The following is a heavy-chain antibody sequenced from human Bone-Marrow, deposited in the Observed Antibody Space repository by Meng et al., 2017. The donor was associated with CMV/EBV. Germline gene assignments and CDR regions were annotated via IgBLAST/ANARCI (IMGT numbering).Heavy chain of an antibody. CDR1: GFTFSNYA. Sequence: GESLKISCAASGFTFSNYALHWVRQAPGKGLEWVAVISYDGSNQYYADSVKGRFTISRDNSKNTLYLQMSSLRPEDTAVYYCARGLVYGDPGDYWGQGTLVTVSS. CDR2: ISYDGSNQ. D-gene: IGHD4-17*01. J-gene: IGHJ4*02. V-gene: IGHV3-30-3*01. CDR3: ARGLVYGDPGDY.